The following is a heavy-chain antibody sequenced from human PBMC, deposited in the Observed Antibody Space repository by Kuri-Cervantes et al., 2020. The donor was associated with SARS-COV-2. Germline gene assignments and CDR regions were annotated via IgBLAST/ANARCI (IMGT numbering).Heavy chain of an antibody. CDR1: GITFSSYE. Sequence: GESLKISCAASGITFSSYEMNWVRQAPGKGLEWVSYISSSGSTIYYADSVKGRFTISRDNAKNSLYLQMNSLRAEDTAVYYCAPMGEGSGFDYWGQGTLVTVSS. D-gene: IGHD3-16*01. J-gene: IGHJ4*02. V-gene: IGHV3-48*03. CDR2: ISSSGSTI. CDR3: APMGEGSGFDY.